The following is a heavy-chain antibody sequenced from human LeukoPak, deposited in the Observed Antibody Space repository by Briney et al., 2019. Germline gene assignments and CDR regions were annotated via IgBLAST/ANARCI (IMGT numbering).Heavy chain of an antibody. J-gene: IGHJ5*02. Sequence: GGSLRLSCAASGFSLSSSEMNWVGQAPGKGPEWVAHINSADNVQYYTDSLWGRFTMSRDNATDLLYLQMNSLRDEYTAVYYCARDTVNGPFVISLDLWGQGVLVTVSS. D-gene: IGHD2-8*01. CDR2: INSADNVQ. CDR3: ARDTVNGPFVISLDL. CDR1: GFSLSSSE. V-gene: IGHV3-48*03.